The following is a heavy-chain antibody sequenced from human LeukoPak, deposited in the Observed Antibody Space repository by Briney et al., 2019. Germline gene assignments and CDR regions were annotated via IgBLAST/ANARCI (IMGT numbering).Heavy chain of an antibody. D-gene: IGHD3-22*01. Sequence: GGSLRLSCAASGFTVSSNSMSWVRQAPGKGLEWVAVIYSGGSTYYADSVKGRFTISRHNTNNTLYRQLNSLRAEDTGVYYCARGSTMIRDWGQGNLVTVSS. CDR3: ARGSTMIRD. J-gene: IGHJ4*02. CDR2: IYSGGST. V-gene: IGHV3-53*04. CDR1: GFTVSSNS.